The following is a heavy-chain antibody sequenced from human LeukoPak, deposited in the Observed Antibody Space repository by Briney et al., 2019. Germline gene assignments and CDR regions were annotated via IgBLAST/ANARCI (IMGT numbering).Heavy chain of an antibody. CDR2: INHSGST. CDR1: GGSFSGYY. Sequence: KPSETLSLTCAVYGGSFSGYYWSWIRQPPGKGLEWIGEINHSGSTNYNPSLKSRVTISVDTSKNQFSLKLSSVTAADTAVYYCARVGPSAGVDYWGQGTLVTVSS. J-gene: IGHJ4*02. D-gene: IGHD6-13*01. CDR3: ARVGPSAGVDY. V-gene: IGHV4-34*01.